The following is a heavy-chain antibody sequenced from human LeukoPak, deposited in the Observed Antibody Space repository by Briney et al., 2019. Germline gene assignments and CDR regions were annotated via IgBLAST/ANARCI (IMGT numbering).Heavy chain of an antibody. D-gene: IGHD4-17*01. CDR2: IRYDGSRK. CDR1: GFIFSSYG. CDR3: AGDNIANGDLDFLEY. Sequence: GGSLRLSCAASGFIFSSYGMHWVRQAPDKGLEWVAFIRYDGSRKYYADSVKGRFTISRDNSKNTLYLQMNSLRAEDTAMYYCAGDNIANGDLDFLEYWGQGTLVTVSS. J-gene: IGHJ4*02. V-gene: IGHV3-30*02.